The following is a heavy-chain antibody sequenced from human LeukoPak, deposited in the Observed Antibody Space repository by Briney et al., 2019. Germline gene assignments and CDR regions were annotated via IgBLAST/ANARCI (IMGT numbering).Heavy chain of an antibody. CDR3: ARDPVGYDYGDY. D-gene: IGHD3-16*01. V-gene: IGHV1-69*13. Sequence: SVKVSCKASGGTFSSYAISWVRQAPGQGLEWMGGIIPIFGTANYAQKFQGRVTITADESASTAYMELSGLRSEDTAVYYCARDPVGYDYGDYWGQGTLVTVSS. CDR1: GGTFSSYA. J-gene: IGHJ4*02. CDR2: IIPIFGTA.